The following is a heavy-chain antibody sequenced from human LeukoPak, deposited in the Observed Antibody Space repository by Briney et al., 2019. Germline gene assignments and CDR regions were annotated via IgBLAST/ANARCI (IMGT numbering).Heavy chain of an antibody. J-gene: IGHJ4*02. V-gene: IGHV3-21*04. Sequence: GGSLRLSCAASGITFSRYSMNGGRQAPGKGRGWVSSISIGSTYIYYADSVKGRFTTSRDNAKNSLYLQMNTLRAEDTALYYCAKTSGLLSDEFDYWGQGTLVTVSS. CDR2: ISIGSTYI. D-gene: IGHD2-21*01. CDR1: GITFSRYS. CDR3: AKTSGLLSDEFDY.